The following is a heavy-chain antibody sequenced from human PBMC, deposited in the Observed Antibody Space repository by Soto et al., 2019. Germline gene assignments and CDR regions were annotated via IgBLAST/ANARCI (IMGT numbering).Heavy chain of an antibody. V-gene: IGHV1-8*01. CDR2: INANSGNT. Sequence: ASVKVSCKASGYTFTSYDINWVRQATGQGLEWMGWINANSGNTGYAQKLQGRVTMTRNTSTSTAYMELRSLRSDDTAVYYCARPGIAAAGTGENWFDPWGQGTLVTVSS. CDR3: ARPGIAAAGTGENWFDP. CDR1: GYTFTSYD. D-gene: IGHD6-13*01. J-gene: IGHJ5*02.